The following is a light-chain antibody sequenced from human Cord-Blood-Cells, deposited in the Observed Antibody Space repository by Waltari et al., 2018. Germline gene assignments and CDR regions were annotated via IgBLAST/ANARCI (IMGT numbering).Light chain of an antibody. CDR3: QQRSNWPPIT. Sequence: EIVLTQSPATLSLSPGERATLSCRASQSVSSYLAWYQQKPGQAPRLLIYDASNRATGIPARFSGSGVETDFTLTINSLEPEDFAVYYCQQRSNWPPITFGQGTRLEIK. V-gene: IGKV3-11*01. J-gene: IGKJ5*01. CDR1: QSVSSY. CDR2: DAS.